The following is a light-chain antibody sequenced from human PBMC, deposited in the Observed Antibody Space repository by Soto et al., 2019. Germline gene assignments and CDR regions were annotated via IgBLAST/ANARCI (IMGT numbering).Light chain of an antibody. J-gene: IGKJ1*01. Sequence: DIQMTQSPSTLSASVGDRVTITCRASQSISSWLAWYQQKPGKAPKLLIYKASSLESGVPSRFSGSGSGTEFTITISSLQPEDFATYYCQQYNSYPWTFGQGTKVEIK. CDR3: QQYNSYPWT. CDR2: KAS. CDR1: QSISSW. V-gene: IGKV1-5*03.